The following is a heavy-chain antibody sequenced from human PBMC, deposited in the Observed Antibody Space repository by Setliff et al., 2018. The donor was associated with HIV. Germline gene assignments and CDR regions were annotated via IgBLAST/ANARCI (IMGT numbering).Heavy chain of an antibody. J-gene: IGHJ6*02. CDR2: SIPLFGTV. Sequence: ASVKVSCKASGDTFSNSALTWVRQAPGQGLEWMGGSIPLFGTVKYAQKFQGRLTITTDELMTTAYMELSSLRSEDTAVYYCARDVEHMMDVWGQGTTVTVSS. V-gene: IGHV1-69*05. CDR1: GDTFSNSA. CDR3: ARDVEHMMDV.